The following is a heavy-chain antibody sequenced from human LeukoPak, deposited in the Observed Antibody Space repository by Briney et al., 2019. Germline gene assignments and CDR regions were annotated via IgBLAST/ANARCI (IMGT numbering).Heavy chain of an antibody. CDR2: TFHRSTWYN. V-gene: IGHV6-1*01. D-gene: IGHD6-13*01. CDR1: GDSVSSNSAA. Sequence: SQTLSLTCAISGDSVSSNSAAWNWIRLSPSRGLEWLGRTFHRSTWYNDYSESVKSRITINPDTSENQFSLHLNSLTPEDTAVYYCARASSSWYVGDYFDHWGQGTQVTVSS. CDR3: ARASSSWYVGDYFDH. J-gene: IGHJ4*02.